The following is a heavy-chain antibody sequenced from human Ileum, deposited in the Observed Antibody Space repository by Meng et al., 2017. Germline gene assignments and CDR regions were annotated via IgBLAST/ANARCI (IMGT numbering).Heavy chain of an antibody. CDR2: IHYSGST. CDR3: AAFCSGGSCPDY. J-gene: IGHJ4*02. Sequence: QVQLQESGPGLAKPSETLSLTCTVSGASISSYYWTWIRQPPGKGLDWIGEIHYSGSTNYNPSLKSRITMSVDTSKNQVSLKLSSVTAADTAIYYCAAFCSGGSCPDYWGQGTLVTVSS. CDR1: GASISSYY. D-gene: IGHD2-15*01. V-gene: IGHV4-59*01.